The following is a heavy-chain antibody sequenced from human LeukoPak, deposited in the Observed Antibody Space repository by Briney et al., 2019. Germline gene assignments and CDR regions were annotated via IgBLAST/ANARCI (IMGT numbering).Heavy chain of an antibody. J-gene: IGHJ4*02. CDR3: ARDHPPYSGSYRRSYYFDY. Sequence: ASVKVSCKASGYTFTSYYMHWVRQAPGQGLEWMGIINPSGGSTSYAQKFQGRVTMTRDTSTSTVYMELSSLRSEDTAVYYCARDHPPYSGSYRRSYYFDYWGQGTLVTVSS. CDR1: GYTFTSYY. CDR2: INPSGGST. V-gene: IGHV1-46*01. D-gene: IGHD1-26*01.